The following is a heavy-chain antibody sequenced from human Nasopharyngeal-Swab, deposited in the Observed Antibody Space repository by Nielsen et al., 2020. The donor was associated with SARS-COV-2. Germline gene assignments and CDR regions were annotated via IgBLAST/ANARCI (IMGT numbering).Heavy chain of an antibody. CDR2: ISSSSSYI. CDR3: ARDHSSSYPGTAGYGMDV. D-gene: IGHD6-6*01. CDR1: GFTFSRYS. Sequence: LSLTCAASGFTFSRYSMNWVRQAPGKGLEWVSSISSSSSYIYYADSVKGRFTISRDNAKNSLYLQMNSLRAEDTAVYYCARDHSSSYPGTAGYGMDVWGQGTTVTVSS. J-gene: IGHJ6*02. V-gene: IGHV3-21*01.